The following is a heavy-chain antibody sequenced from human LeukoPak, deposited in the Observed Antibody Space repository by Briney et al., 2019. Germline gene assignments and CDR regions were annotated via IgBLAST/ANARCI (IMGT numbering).Heavy chain of an antibody. J-gene: IGHJ4*02. V-gene: IGHV3-23*01. CDR2: ISGSGDST. CDR1: GFTFSSYA. D-gene: IGHD3-22*01. CDR3: AKVDDSSGYDHR. Sequence: GGSLRLSCAASGFTFSSYAMSWVRQAPGKGLEWVSGISGSGDSTYYADSVKGRFTISRDNSKNTLYLQMNSLRAEDTAVYYCAKVDDSSGYDHRWGQGTLVTVSS.